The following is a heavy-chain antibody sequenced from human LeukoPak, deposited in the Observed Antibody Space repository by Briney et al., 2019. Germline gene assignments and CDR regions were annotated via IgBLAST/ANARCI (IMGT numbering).Heavy chain of an antibody. Sequence: ASVKVSCKVSGYTLTELSMHWVRQAPGKGLEWMGGFDPEDGGTIYAQKFQGRVTMTEDTSTDTAYMELSSLRSEDTAVYYCATGLKMIVRPDAFDIWGQGTMVTVSS. CDR3: ATGLKMIVRPDAFDI. D-gene: IGHD3-22*01. V-gene: IGHV1-24*01. J-gene: IGHJ3*02. CDR1: GYTLTELS. CDR2: FDPEDGGT.